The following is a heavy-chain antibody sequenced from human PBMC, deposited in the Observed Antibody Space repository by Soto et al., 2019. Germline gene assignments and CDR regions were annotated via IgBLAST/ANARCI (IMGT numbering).Heavy chain of an antibody. CDR2: ISYDGSNK. Sequence: PGGSLRLSCAASGFTFSSYAMHWVRQAPGKGLEWVAVISYDGSNKYYADSVKGRFTISRDNSKNTLYLQMNSLRAEDTAVYYCARAIRTGNYYYYGMDVWGQGTTVTVSS. D-gene: IGHD3-3*01. V-gene: IGHV3-30-3*01. J-gene: IGHJ6*02. CDR1: GFTFSSYA. CDR3: ARAIRTGNYYYYGMDV.